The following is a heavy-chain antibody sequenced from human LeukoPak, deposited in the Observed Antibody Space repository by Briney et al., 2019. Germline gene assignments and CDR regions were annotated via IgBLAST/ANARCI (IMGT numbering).Heavy chain of an antibody. CDR3: TRPRLLTGYLWFDP. V-gene: IGHV3-49*04. Sequence: QSGGSLRLSCTGSGVTLGDYAMNWVRQAPGKGLEWVGFIRSKAYGGTTEYAASVKGRFTISRDDSKSIAYLQMNSLKTEDTAVYYCTRPRLLTGYLWFDPWGQGTLVTVSS. CDR1: GVTLGDYA. D-gene: IGHD3-9*01. J-gene: IGHJ5*02. CDR2: IRSKAYGGTT.